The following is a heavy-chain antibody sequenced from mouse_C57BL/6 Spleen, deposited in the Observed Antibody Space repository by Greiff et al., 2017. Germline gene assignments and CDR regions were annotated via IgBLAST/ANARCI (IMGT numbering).Heavy chain of an antibody. CDR2: IHPNSGST. CDR1: GYTFTSYW. J-gene: IGHJ3*01. V-gene: IGHV1-64*01. D-gene: IGHD4-1*02. CDR3: ARGAQLGLWFAY. Sequence: VQLQQPGAELVKPGASVKLSCKASGYTFTSYWMHWVKQRPGQGLEWIGMIHPNSGSTNYNEKFKSKATLTVDKSSSTAYMQLSSLTSEDSAVYYCARGAQLGLWFAYWGQGTLVTVSA.